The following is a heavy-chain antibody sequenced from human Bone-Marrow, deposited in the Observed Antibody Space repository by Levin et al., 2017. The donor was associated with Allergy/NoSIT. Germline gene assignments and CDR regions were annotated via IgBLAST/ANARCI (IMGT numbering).Heavy chain of an antibody. D-gene: IGHD1-1*01. V-gene: IGHV4-4*02. CDR2: IYHDGNT. CDR3: AREWQLLSGYFDY. Sequence: PSQTLSLTCAVSGGSISSSNWWSWVRQPPGKGLEWIGQIYHDGNTNYNPSLKSRVTISVDRSKNQFSLKLSSLTAADTAVYYCAREWQLLSGYFDYWGQGALVTVSS. J-gene: IGHJ4*02. CDR1: GGSISSSNW.